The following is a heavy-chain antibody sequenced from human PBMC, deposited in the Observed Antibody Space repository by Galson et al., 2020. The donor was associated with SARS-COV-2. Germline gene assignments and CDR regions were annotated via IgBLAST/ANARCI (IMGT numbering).Heavy chain of an antibody. CDR3: ARGSVSIEQWLGNYYYYGMDV. V-gene: IGHV4-34*01. CDR1: GGSFSGYY. D-gene: IGHD6-19*01. Sequence: SETLSLTCAVYGGSFSGYYWSWIRQPPGKGLEWIGEINHSGSTNYNPSLKSRVTISVDTSKNQFSLKLSSVTAADTAVYYCARGSVSIEQWLGNYYYYGMDVWGQGTTVTVSS. CDR2: INHSGST. J-gene: IGHJ6*02.